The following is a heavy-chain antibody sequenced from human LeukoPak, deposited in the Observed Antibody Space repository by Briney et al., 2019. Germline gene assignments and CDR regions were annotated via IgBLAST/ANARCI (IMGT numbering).Heavy chain of an antibody. CDR3: ARDSVGYSYGTNWFDP. D-gene: IGHD5-18*01. V-gene: IGHV3-7*01. J-gene: IGHJ5*02. CDR1: GFTFSSYW. Sequence: GGSLRLSCAASGFTFSSYWMSWVRQAPGKGLEWVANIKQDGSEKHYVDSVKGRFTISRDNAKNSLYLQMNSLRAEDTAVYYCARDSVGYSYGTNWFDPWGQGTLVTVSS. CDR2: IKQDGSEK.